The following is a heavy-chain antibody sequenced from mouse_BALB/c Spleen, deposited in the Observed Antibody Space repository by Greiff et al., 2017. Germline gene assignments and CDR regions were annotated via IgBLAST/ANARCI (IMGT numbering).Heavy chain of an antibody. D-gene: IGHD1-1*01. CDR1: GYSITSDYA. J-gene: IGHJ2*01. CDR3: ARSITTVVATPYYFDY. V-gene: IGHV3-2*02. Sequence: EVKLVESGPGLVKPSQSLSLTCTVTGYSITSDYAWNWIRQFPGNKLEWMGYISYSGSTSYNPSLKSRISITRDTSKNQFFLQLNSVTTEDTATYYCARSITTVVATPYYFDYWGQGTTLTVSS. CDR2: ISYSGST.